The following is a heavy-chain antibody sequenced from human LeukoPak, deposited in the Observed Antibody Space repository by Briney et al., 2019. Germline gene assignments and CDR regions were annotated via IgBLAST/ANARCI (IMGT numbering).Heavy chain of an antibody. CDR3: ARPSSWWEVAFY. D-gene: IGHD6-13*01. CDR2: INPNSGGT. J-gene: IGHJ4*02. Sequence: ASVKVSCKASGYTFTGYYMHWVRQAPGQGLEWMGWINPNSGGTNYAQKFQGRVTMTRDTPISTAYMELSRLRSDDTAVYYCARPSSWWEVAFYWGQGTLVTVSS. V-gene: IGHV1-2*02. CDR1: GYTFTGYY.